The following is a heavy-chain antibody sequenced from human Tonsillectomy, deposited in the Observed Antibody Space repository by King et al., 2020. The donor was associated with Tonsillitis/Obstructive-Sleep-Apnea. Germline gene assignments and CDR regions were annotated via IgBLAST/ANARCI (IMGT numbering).Heavy chain of an antibody. Sequence: VQLVESGGNLVQPGGSLRLSCAASGFTFTSYAMSWVRQAPGKGLEWVSAISGSGGSTYYADPVKGRFTISRDNSKNTLYLQMKRLRAEETAVYYCAKDYGSGSYLTKNFGYWGQGTLVTVSS. J-gene: IGHJ4*02. V-gene: IGHV3-23*04. CDR2: ISGSGGST. CDR1: GFTFTSYA. D-gene: IGHD3-10*01. CDR3: AKDYGSGSYLTKNFGY.